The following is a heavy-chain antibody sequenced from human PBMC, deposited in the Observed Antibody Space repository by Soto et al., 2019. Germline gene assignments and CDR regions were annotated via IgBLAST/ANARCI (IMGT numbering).Heavy chain of an antibody. CDR3: ARQYSGSYYNWFDP. CDR2: INPNSGGT. CDR1: GYTFTGYY. V-gene: IGHV1-2*04. J-gene: IGHJ5*02. D-gene: IGHD1-26*01. Sequence: ASVKVSCKASGYTFTGYYMHWVRQAPGQGLEWMGWINPNSGGTNYAQKFQGWVTMTRDTSISTAYMELSRLRSDDTAVYYCARQYSGSYYNWFDPWGQGTLVTVSS.